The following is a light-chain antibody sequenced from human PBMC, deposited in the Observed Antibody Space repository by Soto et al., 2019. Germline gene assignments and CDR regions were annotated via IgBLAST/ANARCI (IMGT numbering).Light chain of an antibody. J-gene: IGKJ1*01. Sequence: DIQMTQSASSVSASLGDRVTITCGASQGISSWLAWYQQKQGKAPKLLIYAASSLQSGVPSRFSGSLYGTDFNLTISSLQPDDFATYYCQHYNGYSRTFGQGTKVDIK. CDR2: AAS. CDR1: QGISSW. V-gene: IGKV1D-16*01. CDR3: QHYNGYSRT.